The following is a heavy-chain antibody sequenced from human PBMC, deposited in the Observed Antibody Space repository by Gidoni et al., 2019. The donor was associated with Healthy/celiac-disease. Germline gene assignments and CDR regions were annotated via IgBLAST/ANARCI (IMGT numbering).Heavy chain of an antibody. CDR2: INQSGSP. CDR1: CGYSSGYY. CDR3: ARGHRYSGYDLVPAYYYGMDV. D-gene: IGHD5-12*01. Sequence: QVRLQQWGAGLLMHSDTLSLTCAVYCGYSSGYYWSWIRQPPGKGLEWIGEINQSGSPNYNPSLKRRVTISVDTSKNQFSLKLSSVTAADTAVYYCARGHRYSGYDLVPAYYYGMDVWGQGTTVTVSS. V-gene: IGHV4-34*01. J-gene: IGHJ6*02.